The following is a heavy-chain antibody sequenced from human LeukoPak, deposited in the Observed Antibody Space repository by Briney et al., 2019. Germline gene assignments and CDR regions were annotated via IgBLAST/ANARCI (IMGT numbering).Heavy chain of an antibody. V-gene: IGHV1-69*06. CDR3: AREVVIGSSGYDY. CDR2: IIPIFGTA. Sequence: GASVKVSCKASGGTFSNYDIFWVRQAPGQGLEWMGGIIPIFGTAKYAQKFQGRVTITADKSTSTAYMEVSSLRSEDTAVYYCAREVVIGSSGYDYWGQGTLVTVSS. CDR1: GGTFSNYD. J-gene: IGHJ4*02. D-gene: IGHD3-22*01.